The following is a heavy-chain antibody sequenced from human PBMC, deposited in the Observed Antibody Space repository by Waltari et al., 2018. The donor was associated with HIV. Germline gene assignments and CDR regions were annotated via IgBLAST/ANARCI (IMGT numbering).Heavy chain of an antibody. Sequence: QVQLVESGGGVVQPGRSLRLSCATSGFIFSNYGMHWVRQAPGKGMEGVAGIWYDGTHENYGDSVKGRFTISRDNAQNSLSLQMNSLSAEDTAVYYCVADLGGSHDSWGQGSQVTVSS. J-gene: IGHJ4*02. D-gene: IGHD1-26*01. CDR3: VADLGGSHDS. CDR1: GFIFSNYG. CDR2: IWYDGTHE. V-gene: IGHV3-33*03.